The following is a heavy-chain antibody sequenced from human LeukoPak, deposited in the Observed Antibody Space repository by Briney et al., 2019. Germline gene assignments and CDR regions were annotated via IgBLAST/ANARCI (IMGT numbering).Heavy chain of an antibody. V-gene: IGHV4-34*01. J-gene: IGHJ4*02. D-gene: IGHD2-2*01. CDR3: ARVPGRPADVFDH. CDR1: GGSFSGYY. CDR2: INHSGST. Sequence: SETLSLTCAVYGGSFSGYYWSWIRQPPGKGLEWIGEINHSGSTNYNLSLKSRVTISVDTSKNQFSLKLSSVTAADTAFYYCARVPGRPADVFDHWGQGTLVTVSS.